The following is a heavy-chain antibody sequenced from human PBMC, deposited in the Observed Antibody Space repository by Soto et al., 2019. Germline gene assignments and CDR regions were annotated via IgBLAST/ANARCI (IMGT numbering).Heavy chain of an antibody. CDR1: GYTLTELS. J-gene: IGHJ4*02. CDR3: ATKSDYDILTGFDY. V-gene: IGHV1-24*01. CDR2: FDPEDGET. Sequence: ASVKVSCKVSGYTLTELSMHWVRQAPGKGLEWMGGFDPEDGETIYAQKFQGRVTMTEDTSTDTAYMELSSLRSEDTAVYYCATKSDYDILTGFDYWGQGTLVTVS. D-gene: IGHD3-9*01.